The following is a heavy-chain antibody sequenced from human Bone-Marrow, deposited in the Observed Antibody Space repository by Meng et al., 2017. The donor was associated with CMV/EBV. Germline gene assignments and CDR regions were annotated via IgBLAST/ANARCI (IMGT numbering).Heavy chain of an antibody. CDR2: INPNSGGT. CDR3: ARGRGSYDSDS. D-gene: IGHD1-26*01. Sequence: ASVKVSCKASGYTLTGYYIHWVRQAPGQGLEWMGWINPNSGGTHYAQKFQGRVTVTRDTSISTAYLELSRLRSDDTAVYYCARGRGSYDSDSWSQGTLVTVSS. V-gene: IGHV1-2*02. J-gene: IGHJ4*02. CDR1: GYTLTGYY.